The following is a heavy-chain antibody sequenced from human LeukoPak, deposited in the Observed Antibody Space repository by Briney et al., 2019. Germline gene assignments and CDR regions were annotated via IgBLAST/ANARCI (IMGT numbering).Heavy chain of an antibody. CDR2: ISAYNGNT. CDR1: GYTFTSYG. CDR3: AREYGSGTYDY. J-gene: IGHJ4*02. Sequence: ASVKVSCKASGYTFTSYGIIWERQPPGQGLEWMGWISAYNGNTNYAQKLQGRVTMTTDTSTSTAYMELRRLRSDDTAVYYCAREYGSGTYDYWGQGTLVTVSS. V-gene: IGHV1-18*01. D-gene: IGHD3-10*01.